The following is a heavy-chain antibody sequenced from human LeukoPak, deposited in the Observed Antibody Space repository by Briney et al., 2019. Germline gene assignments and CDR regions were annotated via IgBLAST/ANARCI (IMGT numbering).Heavy chain of an antibody. V-gene: IGHV4-39*07. CDR2: IYYSGST. CDR1: GGSISSSSYY. J-gene: IGHJ4*02. D-gene: IGHD3-22*01. CDR3: ARVVAGHSSGYQDY. Sequence: SETLSLTCTVSGGSISSSSYYWGWIRQSPGKGLEWIGSIYYSGSTYYNPSLKSRVTISVDTSKNQFSLKLSSVTAADTAVYYCARVVAGHSSGYQDYWGQGTLVTVSS.